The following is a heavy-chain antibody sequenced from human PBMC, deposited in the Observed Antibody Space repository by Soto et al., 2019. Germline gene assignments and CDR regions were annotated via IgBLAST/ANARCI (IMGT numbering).Heavy chain of an antibody. CDR2: ISGSGGHT. CDR3: AKIEMGWFAH. V-gene: IGHV3-23*01. J-gene: IGHJ5*02. D-gene: IGHD2-8*01. CDR1: GFSFFSYA. Sequence: AGGSLRLSCTVSGFSFFSYAMSWVRQAPGKGLEWVSTISGSGGHTYYADSVKGRFVVSRDNDKNTVYLHMSSLTGEDTAVYFCAKIEMGWFAHWGQGTQVTVSS.